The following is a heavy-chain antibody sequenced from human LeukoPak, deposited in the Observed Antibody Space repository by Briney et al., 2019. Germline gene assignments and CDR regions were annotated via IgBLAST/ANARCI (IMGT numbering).Heavy chain of an antibody. CDR2: ISSSSSYI. V-gene: IGHV3-21*01. CDR1: GFTSSSYS. D-gene: IGHD3-3*01. Sequence: PGGSLRLSCAASGFTSSSYSMNWVRQAPGKGLEWVSSISSSSSYIYYADSVKGRFTISRDNAKNSLYLQMNSLRAEDTAVYYCARARYDFWSGYYNYYYYYMDVWGKGTTVTVSS. CDR3: ARARYDFWSGYYNYYYYYMDV. J-gene: IGHJ6*03.